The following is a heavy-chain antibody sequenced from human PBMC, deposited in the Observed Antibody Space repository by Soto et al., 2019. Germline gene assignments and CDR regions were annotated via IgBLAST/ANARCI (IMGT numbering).Heavy chain of an antibody. J-gene: IGHJ6*02. CDR2: ISAYNGNT. CDR1: GYTFTSYG. D-gene: IGHD6-19*01. Sequence: QVQLVQSGAEVKKPGASVKVSCKASGYTFTSYGISWVRQAPGQGLEWMGWISAYNGNTNYAQKLQGRVTMTTDTSTSTAYMELRSLRSDDTAVYYCARESSGWYGYYYCGMDVWGQGTTVTVSS. CDR3: ARESSGWYGYYYCGMDV. V-gene: IGHV1-18*01.